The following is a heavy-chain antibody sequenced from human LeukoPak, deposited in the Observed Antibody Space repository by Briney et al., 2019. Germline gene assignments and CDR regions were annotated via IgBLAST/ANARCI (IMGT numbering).Heavy chain of an antibody. D-gene: IGHD3-9*01. V-gene: IGHV4-34*01. Sequence: SETLSLTCAVYGGSFSGYYWSWIRQPPGKGLEWIGEINHSGSTNYNPSLKSRVTISVDTSKNQFSLKLSSVTAADTAVYYCARGRGTYYDILTGYYISGYFDYWGQGTLVTVSS. CDR1: GGSFSGYY. J-gene: IGHJ4*02. CDR3: ARGRGTYYDILTGYYISGYFDY. CDR2: INHSGST.